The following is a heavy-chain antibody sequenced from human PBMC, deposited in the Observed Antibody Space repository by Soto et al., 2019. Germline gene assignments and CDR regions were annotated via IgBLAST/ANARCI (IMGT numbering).Heavy chain of an antibody. V-gene: IGHV4-34*02. Sequence: QVQLQQWGAGLLKPSETLSLTCAVYGGSFSDYYWSWIRQPPGRGLEWIGEINHSGSTNYNPSLNSRVTISVDTATNQLSLRLSSVTAADTAVYYCARALRYCGGGGCYRAEYFQHWGQGTLVTVSS. CDR2: INHSGST. D-gene: IGHD2-15*01. CDR3: ARALRYCGGGGCYRAEYFQH. J-gene: IGHJ1*01. CDR1: GGSFSDYY.